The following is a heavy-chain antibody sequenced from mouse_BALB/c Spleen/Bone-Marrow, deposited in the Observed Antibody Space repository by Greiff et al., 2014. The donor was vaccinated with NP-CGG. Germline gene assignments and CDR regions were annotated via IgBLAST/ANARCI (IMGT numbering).Heavy chain of an antibody. CDR2: ISTYSGNT. Sequence: QVPLQQSGPELVRPGVSVTISCKGSGYPFTDYAMHWVKQRHAKSLEWIGVISTYSGNTNYNQKFKGKATMTVDKSSSTAYMERARLTSEDSAIYYCARSGYGYDWFAYWGQGTLGTVSA. J-gene: IGHJ3*01. D-gene: IGHD2-2*01. CDR3: ARSGYGYDWFAY. V-gene: IGHV1-67*01. CDR1: GYPFTDYA.